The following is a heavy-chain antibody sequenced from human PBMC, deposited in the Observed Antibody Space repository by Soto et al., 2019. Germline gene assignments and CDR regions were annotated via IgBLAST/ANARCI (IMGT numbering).Heavy chain of an antibody. CDR2: IYYSGST. Sequence: SETLSLTCTVSGGSISSYYWSWIRQPPGKGLEWIGYIYYSGSTNYNPSLKSRVTISVDTSKNQFSLKLSSVTAADTAVYYCASGYGSGSGYTDVWGKGTTVTLSS. D-gene: IGHD3-10*01. V-gene: IGHV4-59*01. CDR3: ASGYGSGSGYTDV. CDR1: GGSISSYY. J-gene: IGHJ6*03.